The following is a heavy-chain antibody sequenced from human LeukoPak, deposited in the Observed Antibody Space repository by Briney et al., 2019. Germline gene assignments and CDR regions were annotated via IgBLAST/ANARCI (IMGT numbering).Heavy chain of an antibody. D-gene: IGHD6-19*01. CDR3: AKETYSSGWYPYFDY. CDR2: ISGSGGRT. Sequence: PGGSLRLSCVASGFTFSSYAMSWVRQAPGKGLERVSGISGSGGRTYYADSVKGRFTISRDNSKNTLFLQMNSLRAEDTAVYYCAKETYSSGWYPYFDYWGQGTLVTVSS. CDR1: GFTFSSYA. J-gene: IGHJ4*02. V-gene: IGHV3-23*01.